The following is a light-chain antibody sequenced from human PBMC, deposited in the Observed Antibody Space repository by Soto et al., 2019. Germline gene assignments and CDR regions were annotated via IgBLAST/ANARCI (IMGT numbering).Light chain of an antibody. CDR3: QQYNNWPLT. J-gene: IGKJ4*01. CDR1: QSVSSN. Sequence: EIVMTQSPATLSVSPGERATLSCRASQSVSSNLAWYQQKPCQAPRLLIYGASTRATGIPARFSGSGSGTEFTRTISILQSEDFAVYYCQQYNNWPLTFGGGNKVEIK. CDR2: GAS. V-gene: IGKV3-15*01.